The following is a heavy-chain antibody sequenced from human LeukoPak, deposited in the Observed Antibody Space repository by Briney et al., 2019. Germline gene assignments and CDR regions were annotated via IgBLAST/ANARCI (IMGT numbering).Heavy chain of an antibody. CDR2: INHSGST. V-gene: IGHV4-34*01. D-gene: IGHD2-2*01. Sequence: SETLSLTCAVYGGSFSGYYWSWIRQPPGKGLEWIGEINHSGSTNYNPSLKSRVTISVDTSKNQFSLKLSSVTAADTAVYYCALSGCSSTSCFTFDPWGQGTLATVSS. J-gene: IGHJ5*02. CDR1: GGSFSGYY. CDR3: ALSGCSSTSCFTFDP.